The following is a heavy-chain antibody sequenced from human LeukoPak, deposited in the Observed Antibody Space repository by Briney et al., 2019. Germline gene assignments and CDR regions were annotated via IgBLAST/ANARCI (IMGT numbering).Heavy chain of an antibody. CDR2: ISSSSSYI. Sequence: GGSLRLSCAASGFTFSSYSMNWVRQAPGKGLEWVSSISSSSSYIYYADSVRGRFTICRDNAKNSLYLQMNSLRSQDTAVYYCARSRIAYSGQGKLFTVSS. CDR1: GFTFSSYS. CDR3: ARSRIAY. V-gene: IGHV3-21*01. D-gene: IGHD2-21*01. J-gene: IGHJ4*02.